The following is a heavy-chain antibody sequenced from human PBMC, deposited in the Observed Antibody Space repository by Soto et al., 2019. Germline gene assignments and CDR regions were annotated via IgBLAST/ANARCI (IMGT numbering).Heavy chain of an antibody. CDR1: GGTFSSYA. Sequence: QVQLVQSGAEVKKPGSSVKVSCKASGGTFSSYAISWVRQAPGQGLEWMGGIIPIFGTANYAQKFQGRVTITADESTSTAYMELSSLRSEDTAVYYCARGGELPPYYYYSGMDVWGQGTTVTVSS. J-gene: IGHJ6*02. CDR2: IIPIFGTA. D-gene: IGHD3-10*01. CDR3: ARGGELPPYYYYSGMDV. V-gene: IGHV1-69*01.